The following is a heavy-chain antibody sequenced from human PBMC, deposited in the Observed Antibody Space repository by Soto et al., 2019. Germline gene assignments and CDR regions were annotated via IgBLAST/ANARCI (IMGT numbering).Heavy chain of an antibody. CDR1: GFTFSSYA. CDR3: ANRYSYDLYYFDY. Sequence: GGSLRLSCAASGFTFSSYAMSWVRQAPGKGLEWVSAISGSGGSTYYADSVKGRFTISRDNSKNTLYLQMNSLRAEDTAVYYCANRYSYDLYYFDYWGQGTLVTVSS. V-gene: IGHV3-23*01. CDR2: ISGSGGST. D-gene: IGHD5-18*01. J-gene: IGHJ4*02.